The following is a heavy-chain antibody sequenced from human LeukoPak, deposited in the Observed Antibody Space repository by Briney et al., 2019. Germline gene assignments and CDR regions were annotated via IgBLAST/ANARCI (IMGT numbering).Heavy chain of an antibody. V-gene: IGHV3-53*01. CDR1: GFTVSSNY. CDR2: IYSGGST. D-gene: IGHD1-1*01. J-gene: IGHJ4*02. CDR3: ARESNWNDGYFDY. Sequence: GGSLRLSCAASGFTVSSNYMSWVRQAPGKGLEWVSVIYSGGSTYYADSVKGRFTISRDNSKNTLYLQMNSLRAEDTAVYYCARESNWNDGYFDYWGQGTLVTVSS.